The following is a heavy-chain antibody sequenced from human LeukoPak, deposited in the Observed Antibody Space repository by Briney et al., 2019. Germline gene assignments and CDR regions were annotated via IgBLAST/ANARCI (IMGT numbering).Heavy chain of an antibody. Sequence: ASVKVSCKASGGTFSSYAISWMRQAPGQGLEWMGRIIPILGIANYAQKFQGRVTITADKSTSTAYMELSSLRSEDTAVYYCARGVDGGNSDWFDPWGQGTLVTVSS. J-gene: IGHJ5*02. D-gene: IGHD2-21*02. CDR3: ARGVDGGNSDWFDP. CDR2: IIPILGIA. CDR1: GGTFSSYA. V-gene: IGHV1-69*04.